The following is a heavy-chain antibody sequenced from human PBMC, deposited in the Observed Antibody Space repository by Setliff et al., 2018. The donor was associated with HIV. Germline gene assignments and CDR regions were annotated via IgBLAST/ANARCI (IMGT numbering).Heavy chain of an antibody. CDR1: GGSISSYY. J-gene: IGHJ2*01. CDR3: ARHQGKYYDSSGYSGWFFDL. CDR2: VYYTGST. V-gene: IGHV4-59*08. D-gene: IGHD3-22*01. Sequence: SETLSLTCTVSGGSISSYYWSWIRQPPGKGLEWIGYVYYTGSTNYNPSLKSRVTISIDTSKNQFSLKLSSVTAAGTAVYYCARHQGKYYDSSGYSGWFFDLWGRGTLVTVSS.